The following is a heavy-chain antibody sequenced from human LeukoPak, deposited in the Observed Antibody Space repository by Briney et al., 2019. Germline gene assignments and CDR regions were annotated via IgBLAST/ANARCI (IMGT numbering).Heavy chain of an antibody. D-gene: IGHD2-15*01. Sequence: SETLSLTCTVSGGSISSYYWSWIRQPPGKGLEWIGYIYYSGSTDYNPSLKSRVPISVDTSKNQFSLKLSSVTAADTAVYYRARDGCSGGSCYSRFDPWGQGTLVTVSS. CDR1: GGSISSYY. V-gene: IGHV4-59*01. CDR2: IYYSGST. J-gene: IGHJ5*02. CDR3: ARDGCSGGSCYSRFDP.